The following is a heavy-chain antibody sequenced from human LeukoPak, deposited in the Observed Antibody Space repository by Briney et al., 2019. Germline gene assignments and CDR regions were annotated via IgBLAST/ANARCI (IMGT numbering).Heavy chain of an antibody. CDR3: AGRFGEGPHDY. Sequence: PSETLSLTCTVSGGSISSYYWSWIRQPPGKGLEWIGYIYYSGSTNYNPSLKSRVTISVDTSKNQFSLKLSSVTAADTAVYYCAGRFGEGPHDYWGQGTLVTVSS. D-gene: IGHD3-10*01. CDR1: GGSISSYY. CDR2: IYYSGST. J-gene: IGHJ4*02. V-gene: IGHV4-59*01.